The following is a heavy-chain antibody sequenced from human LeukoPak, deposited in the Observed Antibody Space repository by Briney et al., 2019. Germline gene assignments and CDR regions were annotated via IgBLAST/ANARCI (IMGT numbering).Heavy chain of an antibody. V-gene: IGHV3-23*01. Sequence: GGSLRLSCAASGFTFSNYAMSWVRQAPGKGLEWVSAISGGGGTTFYADSVKGRFTIFRDNSRNTLYLQMNSLRADDTAVYYCAREYSSSGYFDSWGQGTLVTVSS. CDR3: AREYSSSGYFDS. CDR2: ISGGGGTT. D-gene: IGHD6-13*01. J-gene: IGHJ4*02. CDR1: GFTFSNYA.